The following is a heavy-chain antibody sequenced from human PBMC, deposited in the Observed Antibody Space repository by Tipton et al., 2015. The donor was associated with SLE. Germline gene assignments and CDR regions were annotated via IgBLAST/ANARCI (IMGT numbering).Heavy chain of an antibody. CDR2: IFTSGNT. CDR3: VRGGDTYFYDGSGYRSDFDV. Sequence: TLSLTCTVSGGSISGDTYYWSWIRQPAGEGLEWIGRIFTSGNTNYNPSLKSRVTISVDTSKNQFSLNLRSVTPADTAMYYCVRGGDTYFYDGSGYRSDFDVWGPGTMVTVSS. J-gene: IGHJ3*01. V-gene: IGHV4-61*02. CDR1: GGSISGDTYY. D-gene: IGHD3-22*01.